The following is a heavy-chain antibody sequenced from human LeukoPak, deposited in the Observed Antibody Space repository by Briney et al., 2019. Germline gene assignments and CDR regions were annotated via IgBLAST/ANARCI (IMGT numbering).Heavy chain of an antibody. D-gene: IGHD6-19*01. V-gene: IGHV3-23*01. J-gene: IGHJ4*02. CDR3: AKAASLYSSGWYLEGDWYFDY. CDR2: ISGSGGST. Sequence: PGGSLRLSCAASGFTFSSSGMSWVRQAPGKGLEWVSAISGSGGSTYYADSVKGRFTISRDNSKNTLYLQMNSLRAEDTAVHYCAKAASLYSSGWYLEGDWYFDYWGQGTLVTVSS. CDR1: GFTFSSSG.